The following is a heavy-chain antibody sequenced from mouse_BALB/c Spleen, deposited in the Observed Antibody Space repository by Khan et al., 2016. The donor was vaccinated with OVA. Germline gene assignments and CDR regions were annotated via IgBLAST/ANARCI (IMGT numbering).Heavy chain of an antibody. CDR3: ARGNYYGSSHYAMDY. D-gene: IGHD1-1*01. CDR2: ISPGSGTP. J-gene: IGHJ4*01. V-gene: IGHV1S41*01. Sequence: DLVKPGASVKLSCKASGYTFTSYWINWIKQRPGQGLEWIGRISPGSGTPYYNEMFKGKATLTVDTSSSTADIQLSSLSSEDSAVYFCARGNYYGSSHYAMDYWGQGTSVTASS. CDR1: GYTFTSYW.